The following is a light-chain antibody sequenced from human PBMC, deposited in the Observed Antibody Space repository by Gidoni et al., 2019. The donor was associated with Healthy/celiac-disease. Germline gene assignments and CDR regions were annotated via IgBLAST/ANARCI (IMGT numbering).Light chain of an antibody. CDR3: QQRSNWPGLT. V-gene: IGKV3-11*01. CDR2: DAS. J-gene: IGKJ4*01. CDR1: QSVSSY. Sequence: EIALTQSPATLSLSPGERATLSCRSSQSVSSYFAWYQQKPGQAPRLLIYDASNRATGIPARFSGSGSGTDFTLTISSLEPEDFAVYYCQQRSNWPGLTFXGXTKVEIK.